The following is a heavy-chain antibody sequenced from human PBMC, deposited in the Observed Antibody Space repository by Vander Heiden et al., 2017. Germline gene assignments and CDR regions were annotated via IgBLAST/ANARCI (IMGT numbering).Heavy chain of an antibody. J-gene: IGHJ6*02. CDR1: GFTFSSYS. CDR2: ISSSSSYI. D-gene: IGHD6-13*01. V-gene: IGHV3-21*01. Sequence: EVQLVESGGGLVKPGGSLSLSCAASGFTFSSYSMDWVRQAPGKGLEWVSSISSSSSYIYYADSVKGRFTISRDNAKNSLYLQMNSLRAEDTAVYYCARDSSSWIRAYYYYYGMDVWGQGTTVTVSS. CDR3: ARDSSSWIRAYYYYYGMDV.